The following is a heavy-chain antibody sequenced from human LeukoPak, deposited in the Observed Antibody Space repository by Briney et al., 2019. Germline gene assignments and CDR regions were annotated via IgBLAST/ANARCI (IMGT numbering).Heavy chain of an antibody. CDR2: IYTSGST. D-gene: IGHD4-11*01. J-gene: IGHJ6*03. Sequence: SETLSLTCTVSGGSISSYYWSWIRQPAEKGLEWIGRIYTSGSTNYNPSLKSRVTMSVDTSKNQFSLKLSSVTAADTAVYYCARDVDYLYYYYMDVWGKGTTVTVSS. CDR3: ARDVDYLYYYYMDV. V-gene: IGHV4-4*07. CDR1: GGSISSYY.